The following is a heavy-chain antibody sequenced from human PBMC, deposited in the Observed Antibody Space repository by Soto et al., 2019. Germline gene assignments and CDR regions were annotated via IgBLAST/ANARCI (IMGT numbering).Heavy chain of an antibody. CDR1: GGSISSYY. CDR3: ARGVYYDFWSGYPYFDY. D-gene: IGHD3-3*01. CDR2: IYCSGST. V-gene: IGHV4-59*08. J-gene: IGHJ4*02. Sequence: PSETLSLTCTVSGGSISSYYWSWIRQPPGKGLEWIGYIYCSGSTNYNPSLKSRVTISVDTSKNQFSLKLSSVTAADTAVYYCARGVYYDFWSGYPYFDYWGQGTLVTVSS.